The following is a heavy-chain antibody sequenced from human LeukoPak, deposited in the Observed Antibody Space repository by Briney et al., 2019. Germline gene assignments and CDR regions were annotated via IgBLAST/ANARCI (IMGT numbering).Heavy chain of an antibody. V-gene: IGHV3-43D*03. CDR3: AKDSRYYDFWSGLNFDP. D-gene: IGHD3-3*01. CDR1: GFTFDDYA. J-gene: IGHJ5*02. CDR2: ISWDGGST. Sequence: GGSLRLSCAASGFTFDDYAMHWARQAPGKGLEWVSLISWDGGSTYYADSVKGRFTISRDNSKNSLYLQMNSLRAEDTALYYCAKDSRYYDFWSGLNFDPWGQGTLVTVSS.